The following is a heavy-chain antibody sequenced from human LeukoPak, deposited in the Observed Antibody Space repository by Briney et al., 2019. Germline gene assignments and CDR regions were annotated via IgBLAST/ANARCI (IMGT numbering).Heavy chain of an antibody. J-gene: IGHJ6*02. Sequence: ASVKVSFKASGHTLTSYGITMVRQAPGQGLELMGGFSAYNGNTNYAQKLQGRVTMITDTSTSTAYMELRSLRSDDTAVYYCARIVVVPAAVNYYYGMDVWGQGTTVTVSS. D-gene: IGHD2-2*01. CDR2: FSAYNGNT. V-gene: IGHV1-18*01. CDR3: ARIVVVPAAVNYYYGMDV. CDR1: GHTLTSYG.